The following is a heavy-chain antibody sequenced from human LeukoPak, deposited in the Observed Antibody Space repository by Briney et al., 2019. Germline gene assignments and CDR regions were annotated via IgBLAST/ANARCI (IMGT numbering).Heavy chain of an antibody. J-gene: IGHJ5*02. D-gene: IGHD3-10*01. CDR3: ARGLGSGSYYNVGDWFDP. Sequence: SETLSLTCTVSGGSISSYYWSWIRQPPGKGLEWIGYIYYSGSTNYNPSLKSRVTISVDTSKNQFSLKLSSVTAADTAVYYCARGLGSGSYYNVGDWFDPWGQGTLVTVSS. CDR1: GGSISSYY. CDR2: IYYSGST. V-gene: IGHV4-59*12.